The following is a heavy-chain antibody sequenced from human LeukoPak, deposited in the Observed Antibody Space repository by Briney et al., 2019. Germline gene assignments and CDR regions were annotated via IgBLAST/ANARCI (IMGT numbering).Heavy chain of an antibody. Sequence: GGSLRLSCAASGFTFSSYSMNWVRQAPGKGLEWVSSISSSSSYIYYADSVKGRFTISRDNAKNSLYLQMNSLRAEDTAVYYCARDRILSGVTPLWDSSGYYSIDAFDIWGQGTMVTVSS. V-gene: IGHV3-21*01. CDR1: GFTFSSYS. CDR3: ARDRILSGVTPLWDSSGYYSIDAFDI. CDR2: ISSSSSYI. D-gene: IGHD3-22*01. J-gene: IGHJ3*02.